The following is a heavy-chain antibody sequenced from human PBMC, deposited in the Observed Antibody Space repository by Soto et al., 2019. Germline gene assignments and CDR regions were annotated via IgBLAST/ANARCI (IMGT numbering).Heavy chain of an antibody. CDR2: IYYSGST. Sequence: SETLSLTCTVSGCSISSGGYYWSWIRQHPGKGLEWIGYIYYSGSTYYNPSLESRVTISVDTSKNQFSLKLSSVTAADTAVYYCARAAPLGYCSGGSCPMDVWGKGTTVTV. CDR3: ARAAPLGYCSGGSCPMDV. V-gene: IGHV4-31*03. J-gene: IGHJ6*03. D-gene: IGHD2-15*01. CDR1: GCSISSGGYY.